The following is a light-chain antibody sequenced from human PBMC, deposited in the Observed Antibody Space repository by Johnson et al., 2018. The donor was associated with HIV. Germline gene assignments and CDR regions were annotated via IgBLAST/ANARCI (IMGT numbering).Light chain of an antibody. CDR2: DDN. V-gene: IGLV1-51*01. CDR3: GAWDSCLSAFV. J-gene: IGLJ1*01. CDR1: TSNIGNNY. Sequence: QSVLTQPPSVSATPGQKVTISCSGSTSNIGNNYVSWYQQFPGAAPKLLIYDDNKRPSRIPDRFSGSKSVTYATLGLTALQTGDEAYFYCGAWDSCLSAFVFGSGTKVTVL.